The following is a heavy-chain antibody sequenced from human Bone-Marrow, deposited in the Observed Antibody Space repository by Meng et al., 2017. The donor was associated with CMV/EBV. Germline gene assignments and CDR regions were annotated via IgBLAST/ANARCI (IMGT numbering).Heavy chain of an antibody. CDR2: IKQDGSEK. V-gene: IGHV3-7*01. CDR3: ARGKGPPTY. J-gene: IGHJ4*02. Sequence: GESLKISCAASGFTFSSYWMSWVRQAPGKGLEWVANIKQDGSEKYYVDSVKGGFTISRDNAKNSLYLQMNSLRAEDTAVYYCARGKGPPTYWGQGTLVTVSS. CDR1: GFTFSSYW.